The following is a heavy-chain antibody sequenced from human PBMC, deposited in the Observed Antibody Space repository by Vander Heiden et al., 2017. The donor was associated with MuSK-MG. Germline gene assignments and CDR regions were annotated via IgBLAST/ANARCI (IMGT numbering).Heavy chain of an antibody. CDR3: AKQPAMVTNTRLDY. CDR1: GGSISSSSYY. D-gene: IGHD4-17*01. J-gene: IGHJ4*02. V-gene: IGHV4-39*01. CDR2: IYYSGST. Sequence: QLQLQESGPGLVKPSETLSLTCTVSGGSISSSSYYWGWIRQPPGKGLEWIGSIYYSGSTYYNPALKSRVTISVDTSKNQLSLKLRSVTAADSAVYYCAKQPAMVTNTRLDYWGQGTLVTVSS.